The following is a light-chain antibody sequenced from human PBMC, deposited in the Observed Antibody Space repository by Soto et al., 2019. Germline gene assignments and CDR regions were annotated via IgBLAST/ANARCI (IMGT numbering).Light chain of an antibody. CDR1: QGISSY. CDR2: AAS. J-gene: IGKJ4*01. CDR3: QKYYSYPLT. V-gene: IGKV1-8*01. Sequence: AIRMPPSPSSFSASTGYRVPITCRASQGISSYLAWYQQKPGKAHKLLIYAASTLQSGVPSRFSGSGSGTDFTLTISCLQSEDFATYYCQKYYSYPLTFGGGTKVDIK.